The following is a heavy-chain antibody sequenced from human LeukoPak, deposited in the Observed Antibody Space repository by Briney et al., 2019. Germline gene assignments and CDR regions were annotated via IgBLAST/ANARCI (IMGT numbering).Heavy chain of an antibody. Sequence: TSETLSLTCTVSGGSISSGDYYWSWIRQPPGKGLEWIGYIYYSGSTYYNPSLKSRVTISVDTSKNQFSLKLSSVTAADTAVYYCARALAVPAANPFSGAFDIWGQGTMVTVSS. D-gene: IGHD2-2*01. CDR3: ARALAVPAANPFSGAFDI. J-gene: IGHJ3*02. CDR1: GGSISSGDYY. V-gene: IGHV4-30-4*01. CDR2: IYYSGST.